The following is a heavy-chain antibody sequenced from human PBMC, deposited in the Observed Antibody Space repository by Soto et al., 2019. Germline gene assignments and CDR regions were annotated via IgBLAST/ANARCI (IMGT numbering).Heavy chain of an antibody. CDR3: ATTAGGFFHN. Sequence: GGSLRLSCAASGFSFSTYWMSWVRQAPGKGLEWVANIKQDGSEKYYVKSVEGRFTISRDNAKNSLYLQTNSLRADDTAVYYCATTAGGFFHNWGQGTPVTVSS. CDR1: GFSFSTYW. D-gene: IGHD1-1*01. CDR2: IKQDGSEK. J-gene: IGHJ4*02. V-gene: IGHV3-7*05.